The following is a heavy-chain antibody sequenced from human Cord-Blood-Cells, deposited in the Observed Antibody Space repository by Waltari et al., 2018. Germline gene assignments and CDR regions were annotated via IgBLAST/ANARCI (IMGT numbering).Heavy chain of an antibody. CDR3: ARIRRPPPGDHGGDYFDY. CDR1: GFSLSNARMG. V-gene: IGHV2-26*01. CDR2: IFSNDEK. Sequence: QVTLKESGPVLVKPTETLTLTCTVSGFSLSNARMGVSWIRQPPGKALEWLAHIFSNDEKPYRPSLKSRLTISKEPSKSQVVLTRTNMDPVDTATYYCARIRRPPPGDHGGDYFDYWGQGTLVTVSS. D-gene: IGHD3-16*01. J-gene: IGHJ4*02.